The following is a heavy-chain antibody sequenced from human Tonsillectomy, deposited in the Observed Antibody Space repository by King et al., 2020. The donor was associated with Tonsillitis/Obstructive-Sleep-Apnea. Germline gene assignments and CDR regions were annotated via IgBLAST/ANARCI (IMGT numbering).Heavy chain of an antibody. CDR3: ARRQYHHYYMDV. Sequence: VQLQQWGEGLLKPAETLSLTCAVYAGSFIGYYWSWIRQPPGKGLEWIGEIYHSGSTKYNPSLKSRVTISVDTSKSQFSLTLSSVTAADTAVYYCARRQYHHYYMDVWGKGTTVTVSS. V-gene: IGHV4-34*01. J-gene: IGHJ6*03. CDR2: IYHSGST. CDR1: AGSFIGYY.